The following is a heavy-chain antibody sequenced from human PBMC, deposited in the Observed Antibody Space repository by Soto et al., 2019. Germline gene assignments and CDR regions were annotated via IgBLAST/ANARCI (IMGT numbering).Heavy chain of an antibody. J-gene: IGHJ4*02. CDR2: LYSGGIT. CDR1: GGSISGYY. V-gene: IGHV4-59*01. CDR3: AAERGGTLVY. D-gene: IGHD3-16*01. Sequence: SETLSLTCSVSGGSISGYYWSWIRQPPGKGLEWIGYLYSGGITNYNPSLSSRVTISVDTSKSQFSLKMRSVTAADTAVYFCAAERGGTLVYWGPGSLVTVSS.